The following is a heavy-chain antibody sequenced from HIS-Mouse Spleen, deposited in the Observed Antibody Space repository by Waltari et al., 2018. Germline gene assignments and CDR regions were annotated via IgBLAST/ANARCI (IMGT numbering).Heavy chain of an antibody. J-gene: IGHJ4*02. Sequence: QVQLVESGGGVVQPGRSLRLSCAASGFTFSSYGMHWVRQAPGKGLEWVAVISYDGSNKYYADSVKGRFTISRDNSKNTLYLQTNSLRAEDTAVYYCAKDKHHAFDYWGQGTLVTVSS. CDR3: AKDKHHAFDY. CDR2: ISYDGSNK. V-gene: IGHV3-30*18. CDR1: GFTFSSYG.